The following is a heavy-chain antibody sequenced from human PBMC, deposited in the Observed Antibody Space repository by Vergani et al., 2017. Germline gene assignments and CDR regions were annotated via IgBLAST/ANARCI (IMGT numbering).Heavy chain of an antibody. J-gene: IGHJ4*02. CDR3: ARGGSGSYFDY. Sequence: EVQLVESGGGLVQPGRSLRLSCAASGFTFDDYAMHWVRQAPGKGLEWVSGISWNSGSIGYADSVKGRFTISRDNSKNTLYLQMNSLRAEDTAVYYCARGGSGSYFDYWGQGTLVTVSS. V-gene: IGHV3-9*01. CDR2: ISWNSGSI. D-gene: IGHD1-26*01. CDR1: GFTFDDYA.